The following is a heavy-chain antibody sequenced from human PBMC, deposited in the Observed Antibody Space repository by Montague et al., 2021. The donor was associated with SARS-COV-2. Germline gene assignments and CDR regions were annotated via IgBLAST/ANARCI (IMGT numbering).Heavy chain of an antibody. Sequence: SETLSLTCIVSGGSISSSSNYWGWIRQPPGKGLGWIGSIYYSGSTYYNSSLKSRVTISVDTSKNQFSLKLNSVTAADTAVYYCARLVWFGELSSENWFEPWGQGTLVTVSS. CDR1: GGSISSSSNY. D-gene: IGHD3-10*01. V-gene: IGHV4-39*01. J-gene: IGHJ5*02. CDR2: IYYSGST. CDR3: ARLVWFGELSSENWFEP.